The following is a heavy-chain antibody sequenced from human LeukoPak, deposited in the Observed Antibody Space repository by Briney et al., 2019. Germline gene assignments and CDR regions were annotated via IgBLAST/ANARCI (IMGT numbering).Heavy chain of an antibody. D-gene: IGHD4-17*01. J-gene: IGHJ4*02. CDR2: IYYSETT. V-gene: IGHV4-39*01. CDR3: ATPLPRGHGDYSVDDF. Sequence: PSETLSLTCTVSGGSISSITYYWGWIRQTPGKGLEWIGNIYYSETTYYNPSLESRVAISVDTSKNQFFLKLSSVTAADTAVYYCATPLPRGHGDYSVDDFWGPGTLVTVSS. CDR1: GGSISSITYY.